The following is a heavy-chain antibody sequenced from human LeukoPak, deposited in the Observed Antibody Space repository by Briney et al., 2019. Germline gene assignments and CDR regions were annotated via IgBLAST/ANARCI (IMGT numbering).Heavy chain of an antibody. CDR2: ISSSSSYI. Sequence: GGSLRLSCAASGFTFSSYSMNWVRQAPGKGLEWVSSISSSSSYIYYADSVKGRFTISRDNAKNSLYLQMNSLRAEDTAVYYCARAMLLRLRYFDWLLDYWGQGTLVTVSS. J-gene: IGHJ4*02. V-gene: IGHV3-21*01. CDR1: GFTFSSYS. CDR3: ARAMLLRLRYFDWLLDY. D-gene: IGHD3-9*01.